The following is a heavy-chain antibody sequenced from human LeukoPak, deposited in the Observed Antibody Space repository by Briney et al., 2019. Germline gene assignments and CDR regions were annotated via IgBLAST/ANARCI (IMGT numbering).Heavy chain of an antibody. CDR2: ISYDGSNK. J-gene: IGHJ4*02. CDR1: GFTFSSYG. CDR3: ATGETAMAKGGFDY. D-gene: IGHD5-18*01. Sequence: PGGSLRLSCAASGFTFSSYGMHWVRQAPGKGLEWVAVISYDGSNKYYADSVKGRFTISRDNSKNTLYLQMNSLRAEDTAVYYCATGETAMAKGGFDYWGQGTLVTVSS. V-gene: IGHV3-30*03.